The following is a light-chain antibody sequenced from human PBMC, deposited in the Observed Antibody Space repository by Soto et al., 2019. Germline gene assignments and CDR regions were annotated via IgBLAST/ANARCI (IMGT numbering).Light chain of an antibody. CDR3: CSYAGPAGSFRRG. CDR2: DIG. V-gene: IGLV2-11*01. Sequence: QSVLTQPRSVSGSPGQSVTISCTGTSSDIGGYNYVSWYQQHPGKATNLIIHDIGQRPSRVPDRFSGSKSGNTASLTISGLQADDEADYYCCSYAGPAGSFRRGFGTGTKVTVL. CDR1: SSDIGGYNY. J-gene: IGLJ1*01.